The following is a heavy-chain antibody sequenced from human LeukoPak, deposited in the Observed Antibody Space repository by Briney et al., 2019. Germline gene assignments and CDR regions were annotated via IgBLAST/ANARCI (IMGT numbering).Heavy chain of an antibody. V-gene: IGHV3-9*03. Sequence: GGSLRLSCAASGFTFDDYAMHWVRRAPGKGLEWVSGISWNSGSIGYADSVKGRFTISRDNAKNSLYLQMNSLRAEDMALYYCAKDARAYYYYMDVWGKGTTVTVSS. CDR3: AKDARAYYYYMDV. D-gene: IGHD3-10*01. CDR1: GFTFDDYA. J-gene: IGHJ6*03. CDR2: ISWNSGSI.